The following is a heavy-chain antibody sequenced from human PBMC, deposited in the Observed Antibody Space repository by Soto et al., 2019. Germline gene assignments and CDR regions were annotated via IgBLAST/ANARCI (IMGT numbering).Heavy chain of an antibody. CDR3: ARWRGAFDS. Sequence: QVQLVQSGAGVKKPGASVKVSCKASGYSFTSWTIHWVRQAPGKSLESMGWIDAGNGITKYSQKFQDRVTITRDTSASTAYMELNSLRSEVTAVYYCARWRGAFDSWGQGALVTVSS. D-gene: IGHD1-26*01. J-gene: IGHJ4*02. CDR2: IDAGNGIT. CDR1: GYSFTSWT. V-gene: IGHV1-3*01.